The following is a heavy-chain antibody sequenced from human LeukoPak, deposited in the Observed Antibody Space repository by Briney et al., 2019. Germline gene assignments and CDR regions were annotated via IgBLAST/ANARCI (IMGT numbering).Heavy chain of an antibody. CDR3: AKDFGRAIDYVWGSYRYPSLGY. V-gene: IGHV3-23*01. CDR1: GFTFSSYA. J-gene: IGHJ4*02. CDR2: ISGSGGGT. Sequence: PGGSLRLSCAASGFTFSSYAMSWVRQAPGKGLEWVSAISGSGGGTYYADSVKGRFTISRDNSKNTLYLQMNSLRAEDTAVYYCAKDFGRAIDYVWGSYRYPSLGYWGRGTLVTVSS. D-gene: IGHD3-16*02.